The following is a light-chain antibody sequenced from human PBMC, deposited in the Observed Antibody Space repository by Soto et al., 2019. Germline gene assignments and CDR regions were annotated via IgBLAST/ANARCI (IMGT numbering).Light chain of an antibody. Sequence: EIVMTQSPDTLSVSPGERATLSCRASQSVSTNLAWYQQKPGQAPRLLIYGASTRATGIPARFSGSGSGTEFTLTISSLQSEDFAVYHCQQYYNWPYTFGQGTKLEIK. CDR2: GAS. CDR1: QSVSTN. V-gene: IGKV3-15*01. J-gene: IGKJ2*01. CDR3: QQYYNWPYT.